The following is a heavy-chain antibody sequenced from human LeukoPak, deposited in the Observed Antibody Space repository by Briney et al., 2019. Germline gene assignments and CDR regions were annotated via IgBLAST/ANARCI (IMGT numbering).Heavy chain of an antibody. Sequence: GGSLRLSCTASGFTFSNYWMHWVRHAPGKGLVWVSLVNDDGSTTVYADSVKGRFTISRDNAKNTPYLQMNSLRAEDTAVYYCARDDSSVRANYWGQGALVTVSS. V-gene: IGHV3-74*01. J-gene: IGHJ4*02. CDR3: ARDDSSVRANY. CDR1: GFTFSNYW. D-gene: IGHD3-22*01. CDR2: VNDDGSTT.